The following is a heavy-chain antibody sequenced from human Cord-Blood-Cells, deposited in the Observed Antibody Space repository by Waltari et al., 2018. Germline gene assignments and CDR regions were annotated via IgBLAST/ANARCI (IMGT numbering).Heavy chain of an antibody. Sequence: QVQLQESGPGLVKPSETLSLTCTVSGYSISSGYYWGWIRQPPGKGLEWIGSIYHSGGTYYNPSLKSRVTISVDTSKNQFSLKLSSVTAADTAVYYCAFGGYSNYVFDYWGQGTLVTVSS. V-gene: IGHV4-38-2*02. CDR2: IYHSGGT. J-gene: IGHJ4*02. CDR1: GYSISSGYY. D-gene: IGHD4-4*01. CDR3: AFGGYSNYVFDY.